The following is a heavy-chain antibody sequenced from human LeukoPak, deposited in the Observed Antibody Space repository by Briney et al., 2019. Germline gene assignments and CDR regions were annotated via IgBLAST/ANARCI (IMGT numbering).Heavy chain of an antibody. CDR3: AKGSKLVVITRDHYMAV. Sequence: GGSLRLSCAASGFTFSRYWMSWVRQAPGKGLEWVANIKQDGSEKYYVDSVKGRFTISRDNSKNTLYLQMNSLRAGDTAVYYCAKGSKLVVITRDHYMAVWGKGTTVTISS. CDR2: IKQDGSEK. V-gene: IGHV3-7*01. CDR1: GFTFSRYW. J-gene: IGHJ6*03. D-gene: IGHD3-22*01.